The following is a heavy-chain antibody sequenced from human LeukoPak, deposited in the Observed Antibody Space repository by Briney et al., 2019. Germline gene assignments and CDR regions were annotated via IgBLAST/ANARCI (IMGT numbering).Heavy chain of an antibody. D-gene: IGHD6-19*01. CDR3: ARDYSSGWDAFDI. CDR2: ISSSGSTI. V-gene: IGHV3-48*03. Sequence: PGGSLRLSCAASGFTFSSYEMNWVRQAPGKGLEWVSYISSSGSTIYYADSVKGRFTISRVNAKNSLYLQMNSLRAEDTAVYYCARDYSSGWDAFDIWGQGTMVTVSS. J-gene: IGHJ3*02. CDR1: GFTFSSYE.